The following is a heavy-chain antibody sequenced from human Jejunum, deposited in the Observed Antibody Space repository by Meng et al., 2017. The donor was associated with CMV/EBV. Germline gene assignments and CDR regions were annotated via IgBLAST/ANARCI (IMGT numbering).Heavy chain of an antibody. J-gene: IGHJ4*02. D-gene: IGHD3-22*01. CDR2: INYNGRT. CDR3: ATRIPDTSGYYYGVFDF. CDR1: GATISSGAYC. V-gene: IGHV4-30-4*08. Sequence: VQVRESGPGLVKPSQSLSVSFTGSGATISSGAYCSTWLRPPPGKGLECIGYINYNGRTDYNPSLESRVTISLDTSKNQFSLKLTSITVADTAVYYCATRIPDTSGYYYGVFDFWGQGALVTVSS.